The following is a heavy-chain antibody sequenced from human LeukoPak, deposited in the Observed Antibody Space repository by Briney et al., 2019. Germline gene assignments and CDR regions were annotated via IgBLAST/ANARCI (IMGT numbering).Heavy chain of an antibody. CDR2: INADGSTT. CDR1: EFTFRNHW. Sequence: GGSLRLSCAASEFTFRNHWMHWVRQAPGKGLVWVSYINADGSTTTYADHVKGRFTISRDNSKNTLYLQMNSLRAEDTAVYYCAKRLAAAGFDYWGQGTLVTVSS. V-gene: IGHV3-74*01. CDR3: AKRLAAAGFDY. J-gene: IGHJ4*02. D-gene: IGHD6-13*01.